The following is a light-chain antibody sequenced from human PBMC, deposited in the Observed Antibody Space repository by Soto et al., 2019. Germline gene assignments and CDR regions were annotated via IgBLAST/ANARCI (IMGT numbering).Light chain of an antibody. CDR1: QSVSSN. V-gene: IGKV3-15*01. Sequence: EIVLTQSPGTLSLSPGERATLSCRASQSVSSNLAWYQQKPGQAPSLLIYGASTRATGTPARFSGSGSGTEFTLTISSLQSEDFAVYYCQQYSRWPLTFGGGTKVDI. CDR3: QQYSRWPLT. CDR2: GAS. J-gene: IGKJ4*01.